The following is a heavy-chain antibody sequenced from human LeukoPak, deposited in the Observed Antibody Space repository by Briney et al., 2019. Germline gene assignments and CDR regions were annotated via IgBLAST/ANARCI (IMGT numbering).Heavy chain of an antibody. J-gene: IGHJ6*03. CDR2: TYYRSKWYN. CDR1: GDSVSSNSAA. D-gene: IGHD2-2*01. Sequence: SQTLSLTCAISGDSVSSNSAAWNWIRQSPSRGLEWLGRTYYRSKWYNDYAVSVKSRITINPDTSKNQFSLQLNSVTPEDTAVYYCAREGVVPAALYYYYYYMDVWGKGTTVTVSS. V-gene: IGHV6-1*01. CDR3: AREGVVPAALYYYYYYMDV.